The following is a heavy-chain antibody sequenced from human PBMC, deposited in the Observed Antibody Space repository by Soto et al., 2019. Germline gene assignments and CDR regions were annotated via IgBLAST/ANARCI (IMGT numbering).Heavy chain of an antibody. D-gene: IGHD7-27*01. CDR1: GYTFSDHY. Sequence: EVQLVESGGGLVQPGGSLRLSCAASGYTFSDHYMDWVRQAPGKGLEWVGRSRNKANSYTTEYAASVKGRFTISRDDSKNSLYLQMNSLKTEDTAVYYCARGKTTGDFDYWGQGTLVTVSS. CDR3: ARGKTTGDFDY. V-gene: IGHV3-72*01. CDR2: SRNKANSYTT. J-gene: IGHJ4*02.